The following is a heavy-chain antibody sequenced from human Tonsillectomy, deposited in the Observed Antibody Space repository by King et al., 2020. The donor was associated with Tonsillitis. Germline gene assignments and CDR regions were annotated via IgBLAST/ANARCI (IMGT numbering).Heavy chain of an antibody. V-gene: IGHV3-7*03. CDR2: IKQDGSEK. J-gene: IGHJ4*02. CDR1: GFTFSSYG. CDR3: ARDRIAAAGTFDC. Sequence: VQLVESGGGLVQPGGSLRLSCAASGFTFSSYGMSLVRQAPGMGLEWVANIKQDGSEKYYVDYLKGRFTIARDNAKNSLYLQMNSLRAEDTAVYYCARDRIAAAGTFDCWGQGTLVTVSS. D-gene: IGHD6-13*01.